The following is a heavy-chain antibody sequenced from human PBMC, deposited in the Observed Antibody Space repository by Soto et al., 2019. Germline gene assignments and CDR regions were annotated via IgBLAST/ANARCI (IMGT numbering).Heavy chain of an antibody. CDR2: ISYDGSNK. CDR3: AKDLVGDSPHDY. CDR1: GFTFSSYG. Sequence: GSVRPSCAASGFTFSSYGMHWVLQAPGKGLEWVAVISYDGSNKYYADSVKGRFTISRDNSKNTLYLQMNSLRAEDTAVYYCAKDLVGDSPHDYWRQGTLVTVSS. D-gene: IGHD1-26*01. V-gene: IGHV3-30*18. J-gene: IGHJ4*02.